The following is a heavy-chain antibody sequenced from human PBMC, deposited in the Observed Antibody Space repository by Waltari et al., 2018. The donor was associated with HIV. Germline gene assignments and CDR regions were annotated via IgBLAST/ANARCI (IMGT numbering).Heavy chain of an antibody. V-gene: IGHV4-38-2*02. D-gene: IGHD3-9*01. CDR1: DYSISSGYY. CDR2: IYHSGST. J-gene: IGHJ6*02. CDR3: ARERGGYDILTGYWEVDV. Sequence: QVQLQESGPGLVKPSETLSLTCAVSDYSISSGYYWGLIRQPPGKGLEWIVSIYHSGSTYYNPSLKSRVTISVDTSKNQFSLKLSSVTAADTAVYYCARERGGYDILTGYWEVDVWGQGTTVTVSS.